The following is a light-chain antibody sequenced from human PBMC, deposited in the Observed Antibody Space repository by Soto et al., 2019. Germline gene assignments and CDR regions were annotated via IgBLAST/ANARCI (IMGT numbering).Light chain of an antibody. J-gene: IGKJ2*01. CDR2: GAF. CDR1: QTISDN. V-gene: IGKV3-15*01. CDR3: QQYHNWPPQYT. Sequence: EIVMTQSPATLSVSPGERVTLSCRASQTISDNLAWFQQKSGQAPRLLIHGAFNRATGVPDRFSGSGSGTEFTLPISSLQSEDSAVYYCQQYHNWPPQYTFGQGTKLQIK.